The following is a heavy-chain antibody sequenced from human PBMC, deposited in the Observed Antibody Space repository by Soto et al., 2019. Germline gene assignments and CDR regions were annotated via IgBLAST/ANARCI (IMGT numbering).Heavy chain of an antibody. D-gene: IGHD3-16*02. Sequence: PGGSLRLSCAASGFTFSSYEMNWVRQAPGKGLEWVSYISSSGSTIYYADSVKGRFTISRDNAKNSLYLQMNSLGAEDTAVYYCARAMRVWGSYRYYFDYWRQGTLVTVSS. V-gene: IGHV3-48*03. CDR2: ISSSGSTI. J-gene: IGHJ4*02. CDR3: ARAMRVWGSYRYYFDY. CDR1: GFTFSSYE.